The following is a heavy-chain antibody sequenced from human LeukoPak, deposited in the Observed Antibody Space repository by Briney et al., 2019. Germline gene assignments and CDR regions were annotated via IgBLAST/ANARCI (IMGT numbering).Heavy chain of an antibody. J-gene: IGHJ5*02. D-gene: IGHD6-6*01. CDR3: ARYSWVDSSSSFWFDP. Sequence: ASVKVSCKASGYAFTTYYIHWVRQAPGQGLEWMGAINPSGGSTTYAQKFQGRVTMTRDTSTSTVSMELSSLRSEDTAVYYCARYSWVDSSSSFWFDPWGQGTLVTVSS. CDR2: INPSGGST. V-gene: IGHV1-46*01. CDR1: GYAFTTYY.